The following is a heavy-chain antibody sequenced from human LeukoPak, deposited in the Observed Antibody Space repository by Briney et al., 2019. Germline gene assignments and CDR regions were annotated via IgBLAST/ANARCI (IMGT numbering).Heavy chain of an antibody. CDR1: GGSISSYY. CDR2: IYYSGSP. J-gene: IGHJ4*02. CDR3: ASPRGFSYGYFDY. Sequence: SETLSLTCTVSGGSISSYYWSWIRQPPGKGLEWIGYIYYSGSPRYNPSLKSRVAISIHTSKNQFSLTLGSVSATDTAVYYCASPRGFSYGYFDYWGQGTLVTVSS. D-gene: IGHD5-18*01. V-gene: IGHV4-59*08.